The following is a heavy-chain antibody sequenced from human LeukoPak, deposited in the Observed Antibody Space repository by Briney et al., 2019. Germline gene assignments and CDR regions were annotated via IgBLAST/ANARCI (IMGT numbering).Heavy chain of an antibody. J-gene: IGHJ4*02. V-gene: IGHV3-30*02. CDR2: IRYDGSNK. Sequence: GGSLRLSCAASGFNFSSYGMRWVRQAPGKGLEWVAFIRYDGSNKYYADSVKGRFTISRDTSKNTLYLQMNSLRAEDTAVYYCARVMGRYCSSNSCYVDYWGQGTLVTVSS. CDR3: ARVMGRYCSSNSCYVDY. CDR1: GFNFSSYG. D-gene: IGHD2-2*01.